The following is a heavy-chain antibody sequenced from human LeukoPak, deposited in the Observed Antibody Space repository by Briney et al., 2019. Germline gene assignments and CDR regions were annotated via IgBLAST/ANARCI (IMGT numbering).Heavy chain of an antibody. V-gene: IGHV4-39*01. CDR3: ARQDRAGTVVVIYDY. CDR2: IYYSGST. Sequence: SETLSLTCTVSGGSLSSSSYYWGWIRQPPGKWLEWIGSIYYSGSTYYNPSLKSRVTISVDTSKNQFSLKLSSVTAADTAVYYCARQDRAGTVVVIYDYWGQGTLVTVAS. J-gene: IGHJ4*02. D-gene: IGHD3-22*01. CDR1: GGSLSSSSYY.